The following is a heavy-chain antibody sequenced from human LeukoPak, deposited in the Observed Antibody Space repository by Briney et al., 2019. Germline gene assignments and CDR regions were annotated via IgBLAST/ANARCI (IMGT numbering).Heavy chain of an antibody. J-gene: IGHJ6*03. CDR3: AREVARRGYYYMDV. CDR1: GGSISSSSYY. CDR2: IYYSGST. Sequence: SGTLSLTCTVSGGSISSSSYYWGWIRQPPGKGLEWIGSIYYSGSTYYNPSLKSRVTISVDTSKNQFSLKLSSVTAADTAVYYCAREVARRGYYYMDVWGKGTTVTISS. D-gene: IGHD2-15*01. V-gene: IGHV4-39*07.